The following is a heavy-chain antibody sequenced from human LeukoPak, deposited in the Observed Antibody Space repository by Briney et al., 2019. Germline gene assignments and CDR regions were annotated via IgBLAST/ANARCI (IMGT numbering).Heavy chain of an antibody. D-gene: IGHD3-22*01. Sequence: GGSLRLSCAASGFTFSDYYMSWIRQAPGKGLEWVSYISSSSSYTNYADSVKGRLTISRDNAKNSLYLQMNSLRAEDTAVYYCARVLMDSNIFYYYYGMDVWGQGTTVTVSS. J-gene: IGHJ6*02. V-gene: IGHV3-11*05. CDR1: GFTFSDYY. CDR3: ARVLMDSNIFYYYYGMDV. CDR2: ISSSSSYT.